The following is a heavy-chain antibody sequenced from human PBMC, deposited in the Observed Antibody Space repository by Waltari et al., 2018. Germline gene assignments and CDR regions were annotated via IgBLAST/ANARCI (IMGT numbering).Heavy chain of an antibody. J-gene: IGHJ4*02. CDR2: ISIGGGKV. Sequence: EVQLLESGGGLVQPGGSPELSCVVSGFRFRTSAMSWVRQAPGKGLEWVSSISIGGGKVYYADSVKDRFTISREDSKNALYLQLNRLRAEDTGLYYCAKEIRPNDYWGQGTVVTVSS. V-gene: IGHV3-23*01. CDR1: GFRFRTSA. CDR3: AKEIRPNDY.